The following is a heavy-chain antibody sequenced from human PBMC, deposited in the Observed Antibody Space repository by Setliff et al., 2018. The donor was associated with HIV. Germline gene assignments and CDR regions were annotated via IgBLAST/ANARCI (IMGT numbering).Heavy chain of an antibody. V-gene: IGHV4-38-2*01. CDR3: ARQHPFLEWLPLHFDQ. CDR2: IYKSGST. Sequence: PSETLSLTCAVSGDSINRGYYWAWIRQPPGKGPEWIGSIYKSGSTYHNPSLKSRVTISVNLSKNHFALTLTSVTAADTAVYYCARQHPFLEWLPLHFDQWGQGTLVTISS. D-gene: IGHD3-3*01. CDR1: GDSINRGYY. J-gene: IGHJ4*02.